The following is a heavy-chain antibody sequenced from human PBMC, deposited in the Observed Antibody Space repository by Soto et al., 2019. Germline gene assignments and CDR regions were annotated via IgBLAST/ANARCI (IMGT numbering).Heavy chain of an antibody. CDR1: GGSISSYY. D-gene: IGHD4-17*01. CDR2: IYYSGST. CDR3: ARSESYGDYYYYYMDV. V-gene: IGHV4-59*01. Sequence: SETLSLTCTVSGGSISSYYWSWIRQPPGKGLEWIGYIYYSGSTNYNPSLKSRVTISVDTSKNQSSLKLSSVTAADTAVYYCARSESYGDYYYYYMDVWGKGTTVTVS. J-gene: IGHJ6*03.